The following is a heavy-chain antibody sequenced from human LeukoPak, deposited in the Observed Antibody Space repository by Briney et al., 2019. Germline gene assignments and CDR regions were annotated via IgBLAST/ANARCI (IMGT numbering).Heavy chain of an antibody. CDR3: ARAEPVEMATTPIDY. J-gene: IGHJ4*02. V-gene: IGHV1-18*01. D-gene: IGHD5-24*01. Sequence: ASVKVSCKASGYTFTSYGISWVRQAPGQGLEWMGWISAYNGNTNYAQKLQGRVTMTTDTSTSTAYMELRSLRSDDTAVYYCARAEPVEMATTPIDYWGQGTLITVSS. CDR1: GYTFTSYG. CDR2: ISAYNGNT.